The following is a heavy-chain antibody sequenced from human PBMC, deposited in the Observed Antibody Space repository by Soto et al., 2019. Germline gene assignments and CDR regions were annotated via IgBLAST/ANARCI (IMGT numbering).Heavy chain of an antibody. D-gene: IGHD6-19*01. V-gene: IGHV4-61*01. CDR3: ARVPLRYSSSHNFDS. Sequence: TSETLSLTCSVSGASVSSGSLYWSWIRQPPGKGLEWIGFIYNNETFNYNPSLKSRVTLSVDTSKHQFSLKLSSVTAADTAVYYCARVPLRYSSSHNFDSWGQGALVTV. CDR2: IYNNETF. CDR1: GASVSSGSLY. J-gene: IGHJ4*02.